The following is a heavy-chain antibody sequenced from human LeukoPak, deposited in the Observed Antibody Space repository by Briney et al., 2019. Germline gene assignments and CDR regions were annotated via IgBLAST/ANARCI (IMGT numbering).Heavy chain of an antibody. CDR2: IYNSGST. CDR3: ARAEAWNPPDY. Sequence: SETLSLTCTVSGGSISSGGYYWSWIRQHPGKGLEWIGYIYNSGSTYYNPSLKSRVTISVDTSKNQFSLKLSSVTAADTAVYYCARAEAWNPPDYWGQGTLVTVSS. CDR1: GGSISSGGYY. D-gene: IGHD1-1*01. V-gene: IGHV4-31*03. J-gene: IGHJ4*02.